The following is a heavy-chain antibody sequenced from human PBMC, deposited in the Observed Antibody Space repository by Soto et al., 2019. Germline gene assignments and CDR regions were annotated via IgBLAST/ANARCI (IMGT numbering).Heavy chain of an antibody. CDR3: AKGNYRGLSSFDY. V-gene: IGHV3-23*01. Sequence: VQLLESGGGLVQPGGSLRLSCAASGFTFSSYAMSWVRQAPGKGLEWVSAISGSGGSTYYADSVKGRFTISRDNSNNTLYLQMNGLRAEDTAVYYCAKGNYRGLSSFDYWGQGTLVTVSS. J-gene: IGHJ4*02. D-gene: IGHD1-7*01. CDR1: GFTFSSYA. CDR2: ISGSGGST.